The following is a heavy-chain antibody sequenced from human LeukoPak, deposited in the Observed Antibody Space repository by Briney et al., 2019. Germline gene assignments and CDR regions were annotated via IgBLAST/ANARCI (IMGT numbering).Heavy chain of an antibody. CDR3: ARDLDYYGPGSYRH. D-gene: IGHD3-10*01. V-gene: IGHV3-23*01. CDR2: IGGSGVNT. J-gene: IGHJ1*01. Sequence: GGSLRLSCAVSGLTFSNYAMSWVRQAPGKGLEWVSLIGGSGVNTFYADSVKGRFTISRDNAKNSLYLQMNSLRAEDTAVYYCARDLDYYGPGSYRHWGQGTLVTVSS. CDR1: GLTFSNYA.